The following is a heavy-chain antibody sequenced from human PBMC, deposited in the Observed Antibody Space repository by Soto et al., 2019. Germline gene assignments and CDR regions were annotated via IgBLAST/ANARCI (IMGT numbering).Heavy chain of an antibody. D-gene: IGHD3-22*01. CDR2: IYYSGTT. J-gene: IGHJ5*02. CDR1: GGSISSRSYY. Sequence: SETLPLTCTVSGGSISSRSYYWGWNRQPPGKGLEWIGSIYYSGTTSYNPSLQSRVNISLETSKSQFSLRLTSVTAADTAVYYCARLGAYYQSLDPWGPGTLVTVSS. V-gene: IGHV4-39*07. CDR3: ARLGAYYQSLDP.